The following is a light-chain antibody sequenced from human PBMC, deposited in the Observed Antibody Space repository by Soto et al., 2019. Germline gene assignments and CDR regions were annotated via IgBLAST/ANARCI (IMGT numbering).Light chain of an antibody. CDR3: AAWDDSLRDV. Sequence: QSVLTQPPSASGTPGRRVTISCSGSSSNIGSNYVYWYQQLPGTAPKLLIYRNNQRPSGVPDRFSGSKSGTSASLAISGLRSEDEADYYCAAWDDSLRDVFGAGTKVTVL. J-gene: IGLJ1*01. CDR2: RNN. V-gene: IGLV1-47*01. CDR1: SSNIGSNY.